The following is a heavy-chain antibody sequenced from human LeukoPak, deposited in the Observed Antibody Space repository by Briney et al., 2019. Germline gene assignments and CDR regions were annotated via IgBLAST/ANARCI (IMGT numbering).Heavy chain of an antibody. CDR3: ARETPYDILTGYYIFDY. D-gene: IGHD3-9*01. CDR2: IRYDGSNK. J-gene: IGHJ4*02. CDR1: GFTFSSYG. V-gene: IGHV3-33*08. Sequence: GGSLRLSCAASGFTFSSYGMSWVRQAPGKGLEWVAFIRYDGSNKYYADSVKGRFTISRDNSKNTLYLQMNSLRAEDTAVYYCARETPYDILTGYYIFDYWGQGTLVTVSS.